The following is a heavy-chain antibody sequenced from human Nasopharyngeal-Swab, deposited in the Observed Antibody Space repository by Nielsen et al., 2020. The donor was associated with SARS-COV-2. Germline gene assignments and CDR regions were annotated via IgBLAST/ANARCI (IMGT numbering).Heavy chain of an antibody. D-gene: IGHD6-13*01. J-gene: IGHJ4*02. CDR2: INPNTGGT. CDR1: GYTFTAYY. CDR3: ARKLQLVRPFDS. Sequence: ASVKVSCKTSGYTFTAYYIHWVRQAPGQGLEWMGRINPNTGGTNQAQKFQGRVTMTRDTSISTAYMEVSSLRFDDTAVYYCARKLQLVRPFDSRGQGTLVTVSS. V-gene: IGHV1-2*06.